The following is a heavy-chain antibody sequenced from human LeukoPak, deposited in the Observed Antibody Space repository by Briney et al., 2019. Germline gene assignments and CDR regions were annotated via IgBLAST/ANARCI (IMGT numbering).Heavy chain of an antibody. CDR3: TRVSNWGSVYYYYGMDV. J-gene: IGHJ6*02. CDR2: IRSKAYGGTT. V-gene: IGHV3-49*03. D-gene: IGHD7-27*01. CDR1: GFTFGDYA. Sequence: GGSLRLSCTASGFTFGDYALSWIRQAPGKGLEWVSFIRSKAYGGTTEYAASVKGRFTISRDDSKSIAYLQMNSLKSEDTAVYFCTRVSNWGSVYYYYGMDVWGQGTTATVSS.